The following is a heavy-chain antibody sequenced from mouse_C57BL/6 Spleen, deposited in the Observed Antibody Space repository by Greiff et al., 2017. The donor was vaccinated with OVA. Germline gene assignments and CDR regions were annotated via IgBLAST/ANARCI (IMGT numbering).Heavy chain of an antibody. Sequence: QVQLQPSGPGLVAPSQSLSITCTVSGFSLTSYGVHWVRQPPGKGLEWLVVIWSDGSTTYNSALKSRLSISKDNSKSQVFLKMNSLQTDDTAMYYCARANWGGFYAMDYWGQGTSVTVSS. CDR1: GFSLTSYG. V-gene: IGHV2-6*03. CDR3: ARANWGGFYAMDY. CDR2: IWSDGST. J-gene: IGHJ4*01. D-gene: IGHD4-1*01.